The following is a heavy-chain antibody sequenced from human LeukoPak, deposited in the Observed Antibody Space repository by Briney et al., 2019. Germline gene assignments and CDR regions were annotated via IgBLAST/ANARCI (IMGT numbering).Heavy chain of an antibody. CDR2: ISSSGSTI. V-gene: IGHV3-48*03. CDR1: GFTFSSYE. CDR3: AELGITMVGGV. D-gene: IGHD3-10*02. J-gene: IGHJ6*04. Sequence: GGSLRLSCAASGFTFSSYEMNWVRQAPGKGLEWVSYISSSGSTIYYADSVKGRFTISRDNAKNSLYLQMNSLRAEDTGDYYCAELGITMVGGVWGKGTTVTISS.